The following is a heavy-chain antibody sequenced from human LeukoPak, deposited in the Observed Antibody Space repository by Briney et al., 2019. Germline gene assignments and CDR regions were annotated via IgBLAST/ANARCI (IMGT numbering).Heavy chain of an antibody. CDR3: VSSLGTRQNYYYYRDV. D-gene: IGHD2-2*01. CDR2: INHSGST. CDR1: GGSFSGYY. Sequence: SETLSLTCAVYGGSFSGYYLSWLRQPPGKGLEWIGEINHSGSTNYNPSLKSQVTISVDTSKNQFSLKLSSVTAADTAVYYCVSSLGTRQNYYYYRDVSGKGCSVSVSS. V-gene: IGHV4-34*01. J-gene: IGHJ6*03.